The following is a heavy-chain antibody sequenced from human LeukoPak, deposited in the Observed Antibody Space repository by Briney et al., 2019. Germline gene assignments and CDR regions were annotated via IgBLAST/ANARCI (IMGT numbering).Heavy chain of an antibody. CDR2: INPNSGGT. J-gene: IGHJ6*03. CDR3: ARDSRDSTYYMDV. CDR1: GYTFTGYY. V-gene: IGHV1-2*02. D-gene: IGHD2-21*01. Sequence: ASVKVSCKASGYTFTGYYMHWVRQAPGQGLEWMGGINPNSGGTNYAQKFQGRVTITRDTSISTAYMELSSLRSDDTAVYYCARDSRDSTYYMDVWGTGTTVTVSS.